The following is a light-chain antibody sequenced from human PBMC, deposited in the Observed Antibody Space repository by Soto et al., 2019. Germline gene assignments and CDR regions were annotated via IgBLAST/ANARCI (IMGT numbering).Light chain of an antibody. Sequence: QSALTQPRSVSGSPGQSVTISCTGTYSDVGAYNYVSWYEQHPGKAPKLIIYDVSKRPSGVPDRFSGSKSGNTASLTISGLQAEDEADYYCQSYDNILSGPLFGGGTKLTVL. J-gene: IGLJ3*02. CDR3: QSYDNILSGPL. V-gene: IGLV2-11*01. CDR1: YSDVGAYNY. CDR2: DVS.